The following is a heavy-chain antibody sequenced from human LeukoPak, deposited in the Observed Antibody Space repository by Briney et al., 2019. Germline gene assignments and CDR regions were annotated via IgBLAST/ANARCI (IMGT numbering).Heavy chain of an antibody. J-gene: IGHJ5*02. D-gene: IGHD3-10*01. Sequence: SETLSLTCTVSGGSISSYFWTWIRQPAGKGLEWIGRIYSSGRTNYNPSLKSRVTMSVDTSKNQFSLKLSSVTAADTAVYYCARDSGTTGEVKFDPWGQGTLVTVSS. CDR3: ARDSGTTGEVKFDP. V-gene: IGHV4-4*07. CDR1: GGSISSYF. CDR2: IYSSGRT.